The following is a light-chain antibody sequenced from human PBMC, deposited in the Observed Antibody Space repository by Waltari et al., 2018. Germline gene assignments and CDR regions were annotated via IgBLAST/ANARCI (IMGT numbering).Light chain of an antibody. J-gene: IGKJ2*01. CDR3: QQYNNWPPYT. Sequence: EIVMTQSPATLSVSPGERATLSCRASQSVSSNLAWYQQKPGQAPRLLIYGASTRAXGIPARFSGSGSGTEFTLTISSMQSEDFAVYYCQQYNNWPPYTFGQGTKLEIK. V-gene: IGKV3-15*01. CDR2: GAS. CDR1: QSVSSN.